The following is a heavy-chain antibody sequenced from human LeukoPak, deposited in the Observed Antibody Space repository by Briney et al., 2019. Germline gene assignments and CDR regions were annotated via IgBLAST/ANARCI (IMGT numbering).Heavy chain of an antibody. CDR2: ISGNGNDM. CDR1: GFIFSNND. D-gene: IGHD4/OR15-4a*01. CDR3: VRIPNGANFPNWFDP. V-gene: IGHV3-21*01. J-gene: IGHJ5*02. Sequence: PGGSLRLSCAASGFIFSNNDMNWVRRTPGKGLEWVSSISGNGNDMNYRDSVKGRFTISRDNTRNSLYLQMDSLRVEDTAIYYCVRIPNGANFPNWFDPWGQGTLVTVSS.